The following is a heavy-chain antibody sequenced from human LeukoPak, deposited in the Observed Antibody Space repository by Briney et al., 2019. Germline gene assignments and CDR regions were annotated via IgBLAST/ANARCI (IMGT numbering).Heavy chain of an antibody. CDR3: ARDPGYSSNWYNHWFDP. J-gene: IGHJ5*02. Sequence: SETLSLTCTDSGGSISSYYWSWIRQPPGKRLEWIGYIYYSGSTNYNPSLKSRVTISIDTSKNQFSLNLSSVTAADTAVYYCARDPGYSSNWYNHWFDPWGQGTLVTVSS. CDR2: IYYSGST. D-gene: IGHD6-13*01. CDR1: GGSISSYY. V-gene: IGHV4-59*01.